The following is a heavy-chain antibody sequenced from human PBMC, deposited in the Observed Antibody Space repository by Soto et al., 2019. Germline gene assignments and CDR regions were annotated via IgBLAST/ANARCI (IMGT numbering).Heavy chain of an antibody. J-gene: IGHJ4*02. CDR1: GFTFSSYA. Sequence: EVQLLESGGGLVQPGGSLRLSCAASGFTFSSYAMNWVRQAPGKGLEWVSGISGSGGTTYYVDSVKGRFTISRDNSKTTLYLQINSLRAEDTAVYYCAPRQTGPTWVDYWGQGTLVTVSS. CDR3: APRQTGPTWVDY. CDR2: ISGSGGTT. D-gene: IGHD1-1*01. V-gene: IGHV3-23*01.